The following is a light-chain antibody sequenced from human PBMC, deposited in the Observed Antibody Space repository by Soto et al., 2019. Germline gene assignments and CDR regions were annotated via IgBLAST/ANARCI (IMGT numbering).Light chain of an antibody. CDR1: QSVSSN. Sequence: EIVMTQSTANLSVSPGERATLSCRASQSVSSNLAWYQQKPGQAPRLLIYGASTRATGIPARFSGSGSGTEFTLTISSLQSEDFAVYYCQQYNNWPLTFGQGTKVEIK. J-gene: IGKJ1*01. CDR3: QQYNNWPLT. V-gene: IGKV3-15*01. CDR2: GAS.